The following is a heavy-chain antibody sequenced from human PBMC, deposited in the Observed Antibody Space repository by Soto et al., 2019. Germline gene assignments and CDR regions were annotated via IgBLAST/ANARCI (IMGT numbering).Heavy chain of an antibody. CDR2: FSYSGRT. D-gene: IGHD4-17*01. J-gene: IGHJ4*02. CDR1: GASIITDNYF. V-gene: IGHV4-39*01. CDR3: AGRRAGDYGGNYRPYYFGR. Sequence: PSETLSLTCTVSGASIITDNYFWVWIRQSPSSGLELIGRFSYSGRTYDNPSLQSRVTISIGAFKNQFSLKETSVTTADSAVYYCAGRRAGDYGGNYRPYYFGRRGQGAL.